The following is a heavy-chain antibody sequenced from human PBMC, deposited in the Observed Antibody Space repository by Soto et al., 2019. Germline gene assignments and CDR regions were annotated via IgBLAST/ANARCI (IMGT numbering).Heavy chain of an antibody. D-gene: IGHD5-18*01. Sequence: PGGSLRLSCAASGFTVSNNQMSWVRQAPGKGLEWVSVVFSGGSTSYADSVKGRFTISRDNSKNTLYLQMNSLRAEDTAVYYCARHGYNYGGGYFDYWGQGTLVTVS. J-gene: IGHJ4*02. CDR3: ARHGYNYGGGYFDY. CDR1: GFTVSNNQ. CDR2: VFSGGST. V-gene: IGHV3-66*04.